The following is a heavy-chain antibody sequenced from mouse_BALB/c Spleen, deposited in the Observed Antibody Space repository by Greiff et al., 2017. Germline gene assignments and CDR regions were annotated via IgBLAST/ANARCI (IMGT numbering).Heavy chain of an antibody. V-gene: IGHV1-69*02. J-gene: IGHJ2*01. Sequence: QVQLQQPGAELVKPGASVKLSCKASGYTFTSYWMHWVKQRPGQGLEWIGEIDPSDSYTNYNQKFKGKATLTVDKSSSTAYMQLSSLTSEDSAVYYCARNYRYFDYWGQGTTLTVSS. D-gene: IGHD2-14*01. CDR1: GYTFTSYW. CDR3: ARNYRYFDY. CDR2: IDPSDSYT.